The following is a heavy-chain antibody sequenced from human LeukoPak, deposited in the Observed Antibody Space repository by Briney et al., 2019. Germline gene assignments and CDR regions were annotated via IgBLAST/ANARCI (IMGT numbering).Heavy chain of an antibody. J-gene: IGHJ3*02. D-gene: IGHD6-19*01. V-gene: IGHV3-74*01. CDR3: ARESSDWFSDAFDI. Sequence: AGGSLRLSCAASGFTFSNYWMHWVRQAPGKGLVWVSRINSDSNRTNYADFVKGRFTISRDNAKNTLYVQINSLRAEDTAVYYCARESSDWFSDAFDIWGQGTVVTVSS. CDR1: GFTFSNYW. CDR2: INSDSNRT.